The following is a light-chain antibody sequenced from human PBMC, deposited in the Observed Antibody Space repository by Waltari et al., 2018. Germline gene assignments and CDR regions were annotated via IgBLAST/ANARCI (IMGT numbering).Light chain of an antibody. Sequence: QSALTQPASGYGSTGQAITISGTGTSSDVGGYKYVSRYQPHPGKAPKLIIYDFNNRPSGVSNRFSGSKSATTASLTISGLQAEDEADYYCNSFTLGTALLVFGGGTKLTVL. CDR1: SSDVGGYKY. J-gene: IGLJ2*01. CDR3: NSFTLGTALLV. V-gene: IGLV2-14*03. CDR2: DFN.